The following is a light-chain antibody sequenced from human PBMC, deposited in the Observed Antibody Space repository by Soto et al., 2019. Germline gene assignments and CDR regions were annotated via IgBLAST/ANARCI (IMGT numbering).Light chain of an antibody. CDR1: QSISSF. J-gene: IGKJ4*01. CDR3: QQTYSNLLS. V-gene: IGKV1-39*01. CDR2: AAS. Sequence: DIQLTQSPSFLSASVGDRVIITCRASQSISSFLNWYQQKPGKAPKVLISAASSLQSGVPSRFSGSGSGTDFTLTISSLEPEDFATYYCQQTYSNLLSFGGGTTVDVK.